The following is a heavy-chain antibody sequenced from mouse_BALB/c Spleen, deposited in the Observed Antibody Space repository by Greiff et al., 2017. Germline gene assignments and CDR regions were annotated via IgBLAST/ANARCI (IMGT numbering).Heavy chain of an antibody. Sequence: VQLQQSGAELVKPGASVKLSCTASGFNIKDTYMHWVKQRPEQGLEWIGRIDPANGNTKYDPKFQGKATITADTSSNTAYLQLSSLTSEDTAVYYCARDHSFWYFDVWGAGTTVTVSS. CDR1: GFNIKDTY. J-gene: IGHJ1*01. CDR3: ARDHSFWYFDV. V-gene: IGHV14-3*02. CDR2: IDPANGNT.